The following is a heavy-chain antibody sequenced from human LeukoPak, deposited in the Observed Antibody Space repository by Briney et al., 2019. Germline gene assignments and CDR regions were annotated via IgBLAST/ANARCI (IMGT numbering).Heavy chain of an antibody. J-gene: IGHJ4*02. V-gene: IGHV1-8*01. D-gene: IGHD5-18*01. CDR3: ASPSGYGDYFDY. Sequence: ASVKVSCKASGYTFSSYDINWVRQATGQGLEWMGWMNPNSGNTGYAQKFQGRVTMTRNTSISTAYMELSSLGSEDTAVYYCASPSGYGDYFDYWGQGTLVTVPS. CDR1: GYTFSSYD. CDR2: MNPNSGNT.